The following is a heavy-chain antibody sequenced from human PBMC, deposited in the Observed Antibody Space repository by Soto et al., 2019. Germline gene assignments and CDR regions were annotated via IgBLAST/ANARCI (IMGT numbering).Heavy chain of an antibody. Sequence: LRLSCTASGFTFTYYAFSWVRQSPGKGLEWVSAISANGQGIYYADSVRGRFTIPRDNSKNTVFLHMDSLRAEDTAVYYCAKDRDYPRDQFHYWGQGTLVTVSS. CDR2: ISANGQGI. D-gene: IGHD2-2*01. CDR3: AKDRDYPRDQFHY. CDR1: GFTFTYYA. J-gene: IGHJ4*02. V-gene: IGHV3-23*01.